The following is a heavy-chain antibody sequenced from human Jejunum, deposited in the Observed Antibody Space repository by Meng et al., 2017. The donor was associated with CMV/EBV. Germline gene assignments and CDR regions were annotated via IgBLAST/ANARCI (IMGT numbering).Heavy chain of an antibody. Sequence: ASGFTFSTYAMSWVRQAPGKGLDWVSTIKSTGSPTYYADSVKGRLTISRENSKNTLYLQMNSLRAEDTALYYCAKVGGGPSILRDYWGQGTLVTVSS. CDR1: GFTFSTYA. D-gene: IGHD3-3*02. V-gene: IGHV3-23*05. CDR3: AKVGGGPSILRDY. J-gene: IGHJ4*02. CDR2: IKSTGSPT.